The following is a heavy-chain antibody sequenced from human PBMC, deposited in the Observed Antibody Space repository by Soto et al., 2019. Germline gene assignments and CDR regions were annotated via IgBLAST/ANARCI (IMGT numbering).Heavy chain of an antibody. J-gene: IGHJ4*02. CDR1: GFTFSSYG. CDR2: ISYDGSNK. V-gene: IGHV3-30*18. CDR3: AKAPDTATNRGRWPIPE. D-gene: IGHD5-18*01. Sequence: VGSLRLSCAASGFTFSSYGMHWVRQAPGKGLEWVAVISYDGSNKYYADSVKGRFTISRDNSKNTLYLQMNSLRAEDTAVYYCAKAPDTATNRGRWPIPEWGQGTLVTVSS.